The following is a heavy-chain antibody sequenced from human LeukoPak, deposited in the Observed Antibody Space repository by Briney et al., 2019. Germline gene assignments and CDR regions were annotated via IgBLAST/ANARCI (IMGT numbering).Heavy chain of an antibody. Sequence: GGSLRLSCAASGFIVSDSYMSWVRQAPGKGLEWVSALYSDGKTYYAGSVKGRFTISRDNSKNTVSLQMNSLRAEDTAVYYCASTTVTYQGLGAFDIWGQGTMVTVSS. D-gene: IGHD4-17*01. CDR2: LYSDGKT. J-gene: IGHJ3*02. V-gene: IGHV3-53*01. CDR3: ASTTVTYQGLGAFDI. CDR1: GFIVSDSY.